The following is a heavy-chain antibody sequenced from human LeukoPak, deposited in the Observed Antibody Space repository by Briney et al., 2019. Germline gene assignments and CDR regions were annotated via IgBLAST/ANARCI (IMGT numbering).Heavy chain of an antibody. Sequence: SETLSLTCTVSGGSVSSGSYYWSWIRQPPGKGLEWIGYIYYSGSTNYNPSLKSRVTISVDTSKNQFSLKLSSVTAADTAVYYCARGTTVVTGYYGMDVWGQGTTVTVSS. D-gene: IGHD4-23*01. CDR3: ARGTTVVTGYYGMDV. J-gene: IGHJ6*02. CDR2: IYYSGST. CDR1: GGSVSSGSYY. V-gene: IGHV4-61*01.